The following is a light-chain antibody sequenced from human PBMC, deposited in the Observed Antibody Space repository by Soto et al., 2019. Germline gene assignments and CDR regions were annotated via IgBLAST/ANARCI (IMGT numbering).Light chain of an antibody. J-gene: IGKJ5*01. CDR1: QSVSSN. CDR3: QQYNNWPIT. V-gene: IGKV3D-15*01. Sequence: EIVLTPSPATLSVSPGERATLSCRASQSVSSNLAWYQQKPGQAPRLLIYDASTRATGIPARFSGSGSGTEFTLTISSLQSEDFAVYYCQQYNNWPITFGQGTRREI. CDR2: DAS.